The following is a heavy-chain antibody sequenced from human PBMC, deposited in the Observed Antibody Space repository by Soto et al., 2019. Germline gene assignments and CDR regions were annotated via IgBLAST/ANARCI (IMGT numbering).Heavy chain of an antibody. J-gene: IGHJ4*02. Sequence: ASVKVSCKASGYTFTCHHIHWVRQAPGQGLEWMGWINPNSGDTKYAQKFQGWVTVTRDTSTNTAYMELNRLRSDDTAVYYCARGGGAWILYDNWGQGTLVTVSP. CDR3: ARGGGAWILYDN. V-gene: IGHV1-2*04. D-gene: IGHD5-18*01. CDR1: GYTFTCHH. CDR2: INPNSGDT.